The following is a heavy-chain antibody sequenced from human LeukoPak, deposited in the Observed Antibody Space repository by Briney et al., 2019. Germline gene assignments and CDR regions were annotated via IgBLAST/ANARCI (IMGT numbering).Heavy chain of an antibody. Sequence: PGGSLRLSCAASGFTFSSYWMSWVRLAPGKGREWVANIKEDGSERNYVDSVKGRFTISRDNAKNSLYLQMNSLRVADTAVYYCVSEGYNYYGMDVWGQGTTVTVSS. CDR1: GFTFSSYW. CDR2: IKEDGSER. V-gene: IGHV3-7*01. J-gene: IGHJ6*02. CDR3: VSEGYNYYGMDV.